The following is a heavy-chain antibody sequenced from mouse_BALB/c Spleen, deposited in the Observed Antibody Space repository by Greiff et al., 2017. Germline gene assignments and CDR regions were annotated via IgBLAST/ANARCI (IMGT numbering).Heavy chain of an antibody. CDR1: GFTFSSYA. CDR2: ISSGGSN. V-gene: IGHV5-6-5*01. CDR3: ARGRGFDY. Sequence: EVQVVESGGGLVKPGGSLKLSCAASGFTFSSYAMSWVRQTPEKRLEWVASISSGGSNYYPDSVKGRFTISRDNARNIQYLQMSSLGSEDTAMYCCARGRGFDYWGQGTTLTVSS. J-gene: IGHJ2*01.